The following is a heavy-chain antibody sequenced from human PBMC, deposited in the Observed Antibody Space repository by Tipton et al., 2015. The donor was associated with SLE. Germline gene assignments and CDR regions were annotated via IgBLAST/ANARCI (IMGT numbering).Heavy chain of an antibody. J-gene: IGHJ6*03. Sequence: TLSLTCAVYGGSFSGYYWSWIRQPPGKGLEWIGEINHSGSTNYNPSLKSRVTISVDTSKNQFSLKLSSVTAADTAVYYCARGSTGIVVVPAAHYYYYYMDVWAKGPRSPSP. CDR3: ARGSTGIVVVPAAHYYYYYMDV. V-gene: IGHV4-34*01. D-gene: IGHD2-2*01. CDR1: GGSFSGYY. CDR2: INHSGST.